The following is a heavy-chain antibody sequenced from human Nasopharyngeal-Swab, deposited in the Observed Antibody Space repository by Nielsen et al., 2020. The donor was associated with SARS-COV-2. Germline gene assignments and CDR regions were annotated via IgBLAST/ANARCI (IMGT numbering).Heavy chain of an antibody. CDR3: ARGAYYGSGSYFHYYYGMDV. J-gene: IGHJ6*02. CDR2: INPSGGST. V-gene: IGHV1-46*01. D-gene: IGHD3-10*01. Sequence: WVRQAPEQGLEWMGIINPSGGSTSYAQKFQGRVTMTRDTSTSTVYMELSSLRSEDTAVYYCARGAYYGSGSYFHYYYGMDVWGQGTTVTVSS.